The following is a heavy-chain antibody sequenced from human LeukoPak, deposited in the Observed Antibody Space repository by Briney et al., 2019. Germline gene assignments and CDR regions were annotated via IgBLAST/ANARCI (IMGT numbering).Heavy chain of an antibody. CDR2: MNPNSGNT. CDR3: ARDLQGTSSGYYYIAYYFDY. CDR1: GYTFTSYD. V-gene: IGHV1-8*03. Sequence: ASVKVSCKASGYTFTSYDINWVRQATGQGLEWMGWMNPNSGNTGYAQKFQGRVTITRNTSISTAYMELSSLRAEYTAVYYCARDLQGTSSGYYYIAYYFDYWGQGTLVTVSS. J-gene: IGHJ4*02. D-gene: IGHD3-22*01.